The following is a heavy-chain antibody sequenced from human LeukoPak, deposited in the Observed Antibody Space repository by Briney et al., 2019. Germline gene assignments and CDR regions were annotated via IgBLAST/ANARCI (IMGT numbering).Heavy chain of an antibody. CDR3: AGGAHYFGSGFDP. CDR2: MNPNSGNT. CDR1: GYTFTSYD. D-gene: IGHD3-10*01. J-gene: IGHJ5*02. Sequence: ASVKVSCKTSGYTFTSYDINWVRQATGQGLEWMGWMNPNSGNTGYAQNFQGRVTMTRNTSISTAYMELTSLRSEDTAMYYCAGGAHYFGSGFDPWGQRTLVTVSS. V-gene: IGHV1-8*01.